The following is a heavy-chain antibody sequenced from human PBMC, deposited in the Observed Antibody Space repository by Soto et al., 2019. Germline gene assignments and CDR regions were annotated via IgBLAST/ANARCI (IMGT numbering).Heavy chain of an antibody. V-gene: IGHV1-69*13. Sequence: SVKVSCKASGGTFSSYAINWVRQTPGQGLEWLGGFIPVYRTLNYAQKFQGRVTITADESTGTAYMTLSSLASDDTAVYYCATGVIWIGYFTVDSWGQGTRVTVSS. CDR1: GGTFSSYA. CDR2: FIPVYRTL. J-gene: IGHJ4*02. CDR3: ATGVIWIGYFTVDS. D-gene: IGHD3-3*01.